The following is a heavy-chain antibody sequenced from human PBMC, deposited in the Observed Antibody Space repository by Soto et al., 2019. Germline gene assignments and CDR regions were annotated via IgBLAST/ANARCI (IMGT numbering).Heavy chain of an antibody. Sequence: GESLKISCKGSGYSFTSYWIGWVRQMPGKGLEWMGIIYPGDSDTRYSPSFQGQVTISADKSISTAYLQWSSLKASDTAMYYCARHPTYSGSYYDPSPVPIDYWGQGTLVTVSS. CDR3: ARHPTYSGSYYDPSPVPIDY. J-gene: IGHJ4*02. CDR1: GYSFTSYW. D-gene: IGHD1-26*01. CDR2: IYPGDSDT. V-gene: IGHV5-51*01.